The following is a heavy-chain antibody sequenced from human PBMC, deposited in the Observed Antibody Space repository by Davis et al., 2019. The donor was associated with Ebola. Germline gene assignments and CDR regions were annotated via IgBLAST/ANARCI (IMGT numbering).Heavy chain of an antibody. CDR1: GYTFTSYG. D-gene: IGHD3-3*01. V-gene: IGHV1-18*01. CDR3: ARAPYYDFWSGYYYFDY. Sequence: ASVKVSCKASGYTFTSYGISWVRQAPGQGLEWMGWISAYNGNTNYAQKLQGRVTMTTDTSTSTAYMGLRSLRSDDTAVYYCARAPYYDFWSGYYYFDYWGQGTLVTVSS. CDR2: ISAYNGNT. J-gene: IGHJ4*02.